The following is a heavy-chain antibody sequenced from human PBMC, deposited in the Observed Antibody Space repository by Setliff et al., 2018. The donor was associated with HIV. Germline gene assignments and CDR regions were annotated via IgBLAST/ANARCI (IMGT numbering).Heavy chain of an antibody. V-gene: IGHV3-9*01. J-gene: IGHJ6*03. CDR2: ISGNSGSI. CDR3: ARDPLRGYCSGGTCYSAGHYDYYYYMDV. D-gene: IGHD2-15*01. CDR1: GFTFEDHA. Sequence: PGGSLRLSCTGSGFTFEDHAMHWVRQVPGKGLEWVAGISGNSGSIGYADSVKGRFTVSRDNARNSLHLQMNSLRAEDTAVYYCARDPLRGYCSGGTCYSAGHYDYYYYMDVWGKGTTVTVSS.